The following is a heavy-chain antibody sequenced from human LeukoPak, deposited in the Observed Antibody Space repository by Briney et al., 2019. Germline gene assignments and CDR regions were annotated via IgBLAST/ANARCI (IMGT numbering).Heavy chain of an antibody. CDR3: ARDSNGANSGRAFDI. CDR2: IYTSGST. CDR1: GGSISSYY. D-gene: IGHD4-23*01. Sequence: SETLSLTCTVSGGSISSYYWSWIRQPAGKGLEWIGRIYTSGSTNYNPSLKSRVTTSVDTSKNQISLKLSSVTAADTAVYYCARDSNGANSGRAFDIWGQGTMVTVSS. J-gene: IGHJ3*02. V-gene: IGHV4-4*07.